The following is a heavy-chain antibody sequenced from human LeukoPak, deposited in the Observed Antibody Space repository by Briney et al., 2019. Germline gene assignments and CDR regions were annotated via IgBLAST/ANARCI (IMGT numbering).Heavy chain of an antibody. V-gene: IGHV4-39*07. CDR2: THHSGST. D-gene: IGHD6-19*01. CDR3: ARRGSGWYFDY. J-gene: IGHJ4*02. CDR1: GGSISSSSYY. Sequence: SETLSLTCTVSGGSISSSSYYWGWIRQPPGKGLEWIGETHHSGSTHYNPSLKSGATISVDKSKNQFSLKLNSVTAADTAVYYCARRGSGWYFDYWGQGTLVTVSS.